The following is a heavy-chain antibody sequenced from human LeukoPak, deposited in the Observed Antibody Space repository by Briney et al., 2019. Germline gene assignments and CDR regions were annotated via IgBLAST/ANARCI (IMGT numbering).Heavy chain of an antibody. CDR1: GYTFTSYY. CDR2: IKPSGGST. D-gene: IGHD3-16*01. Sequence: ASVKVSCKASGYTFTSYYMHWVRQAPGQGLEWMGIIKPSGGSTSYAQKFQGRVTMTWDTSTSTVYMELRSLRSEDTAVYYCVREEEGETFDYRGQGTLVTVSS. CDR3: VREEEGETFDY. V-gene: IGHV1-46*01. J-gene: IGHJ4*02.